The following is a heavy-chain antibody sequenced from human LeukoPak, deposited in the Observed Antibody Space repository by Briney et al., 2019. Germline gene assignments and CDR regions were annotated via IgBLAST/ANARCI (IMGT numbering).Heavy chain of an antibody. CDR1: GYTFTSYG. D-gene: IGHD1-1*01. J-gene: IGHJ5*02. Sequence: ASVKVSCKASGYTFTSYGISWVRQAPGQGLEWMGWVSAYNGNTNYAQKLQGRVTMTRDTSISTAYMELSRLRSDDTAVYYCASDVQLERHNWFDPWGQGTLVTVSS. V-gene: IGHV1-18*01. CDR3: ASDVQLERHNWFDP. CDR2: VSAYNGNT.